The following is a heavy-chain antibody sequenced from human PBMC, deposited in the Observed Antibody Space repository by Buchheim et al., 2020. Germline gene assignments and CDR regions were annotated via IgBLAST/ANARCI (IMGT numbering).Heavy chain of an antibody. D-gene: IGHD5-18*01. V-gene: IGHV1-69*04. CDR2: IIPILGIA. CDR1: GGTFSSYA. J-gene: IGHJ4*02. CDR3: AREDTAMVPPRYYFDY. Sequence: QVQLVQSGAEVKKPGSSVKVSCKASGGTFSSYAISWVRQAPGQGLEWMGRIIPILGIANYAQKFQGRVTITADKSTSTVYMELSSLRSEDTAVYYCAREDTAMVPPRYYFDYWGQGTL.